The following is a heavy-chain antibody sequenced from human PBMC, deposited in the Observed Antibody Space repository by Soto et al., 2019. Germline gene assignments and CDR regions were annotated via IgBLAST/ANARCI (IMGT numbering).Heavy chain of an antibody. CDR3: AKEWLYGSGSFYYYYGMDV. J-gene: IGHJ6*02. Sequence: EVQLLESGGGLVQPGGSLRLSCAASGFTFSSHAMNWVRQAPGKGLEWVSSVSGSGGSTYYADSVKGRFTISRDNSKNTLYLQVNSLSAEDTAVYYCAKEWLYGSGSFYYYYGMDVWGQGTTVTVSS. CDR1: GFTFSSHA. CDR2: VSGSGGST. D-gene: IGHD3-10*01. V-gene: IGHV3-23*01.